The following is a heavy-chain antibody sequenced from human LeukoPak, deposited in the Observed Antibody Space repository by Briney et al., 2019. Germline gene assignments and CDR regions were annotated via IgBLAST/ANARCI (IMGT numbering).Heavy chain of an antibody. J-gene: IGHJ4*02. Sequence: PGGSLRLSCAASGLTFSNYGMNWVRQAPGKGLEWVANIKHDGTDKYYVDSVKGRFTISRDNAKNSLFLQMNSLRAEDTAVYYCARPRPGWSSVMPYFDYWGQGTLVTVSS. CDR1: GLTFSNYG. CDR2: IKHDGTDK. CDR3: ARPRPGWSSVMPYFDY. V-gene: IGHV3-7*01. D-gene: IGHD3-16*01.